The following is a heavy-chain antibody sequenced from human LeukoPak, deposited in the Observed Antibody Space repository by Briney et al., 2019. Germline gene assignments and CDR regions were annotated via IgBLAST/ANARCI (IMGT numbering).Heavy chain of an antibody. V-gene: IGHV3-23*01. CDR1: GFTLGSYA. Sequence: GGSLRLSCAASGFTLGSYALSWVRQAPGKGLEWVSVISDSGGSAYHADSVKGRFTISRDNSKNTLYLQMNSLRAEDTAVYFCAKTDWELLSLDYWGQGTLVTVSS. D-gene: IGHD1-26*01. J-gene: IGHJ4*02. CDR3: AKTDWELLSLDY. CDR2: ISDSGGSA.